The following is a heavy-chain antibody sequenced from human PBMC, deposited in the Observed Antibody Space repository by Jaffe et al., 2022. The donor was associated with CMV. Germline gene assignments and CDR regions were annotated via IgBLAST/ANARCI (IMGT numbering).Heavy chain of an antibody. CDR2: ITWNSGIL. CDR1: GFTFDDYT. Sequence: EVQLVESGGGLVQPGRSLRLSCAASGFTFDDYTMHWVRQAPGKGLEWVSGITWNSGILGYADSVKGRFTISRDNAKDSLYLQMTSLRGEDTAFYYCARETRRGDWPAHYYGLDVWGQGTTVTVSS. J-gene: IGHJ6*02. D-gene: IGHD2-21*02. CDR3: ARETRRGDWPAHYYGLDV. V-gene: IGHV3-9*01.